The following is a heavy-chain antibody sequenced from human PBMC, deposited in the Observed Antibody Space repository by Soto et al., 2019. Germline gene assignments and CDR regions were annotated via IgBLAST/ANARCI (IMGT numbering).Heavy chain of an antibody. CDR3: ARNTIPHPHY. D-gene: IGHD1-1*01. CDR2: ISSSGDSP. Sequence: EVQLLESGGGLVQPGGSLRLSCAASGFTFSKYAMSWVRQAPGKGLEWVSAISSSGDSPYYADSVKGRFTVSRDNSKNTLCLQLNSLRVEDTAIYYRARNTIPHPHYWGLGTLVTVSS. J-gene: IGHJ4*02. V-gene: IGHV3-23*01. CDR1: GFTFSKYA.